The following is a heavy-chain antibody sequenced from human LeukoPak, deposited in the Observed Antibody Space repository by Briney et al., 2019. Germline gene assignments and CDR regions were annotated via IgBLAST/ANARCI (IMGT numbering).Heavy chain of an antibody. V-gene: IGHV1-69*05. CDR3: ARVAVGATLSARSFDY. D-gene: IGHD1-26*01. CDR1: GGTFSSYA. CDR2: IIPIFGTA. Sequence: SVKVSCKASGGTFSSYAISWVRQAPGQGLEWMGGIIPIFGTANYAQKFQGRVTITTDESTSTAYMELSSLRSEDTAVYYCARVAVGATLSARSFDYWGQGTLVTVSS. J-gene: IGHJ4*02.